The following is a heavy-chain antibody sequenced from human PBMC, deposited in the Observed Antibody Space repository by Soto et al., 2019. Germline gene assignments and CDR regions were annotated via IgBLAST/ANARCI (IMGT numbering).Heavy chain of an antibody. J-gene: IGHJ3*02. CDR1: GGTFSSYA. D-gene: IGHD6-19*01. CDR2: SIPIFGTA. CDR3: ARYWGEVRISGWHLSVAFDI. V-gene: IGHV1-69*01. Sequence: QVQLVQSGAEVKKPGSSVKVSCKAAGGTFSSYAISWVRQAPGQGLEWMGGSIPIFGTANYAQKFQGRVTITADESTSTAYMELSSLRSEDTAVYYCARYWGEVRISGWHLSVAFDIWGQGTMVTVSS.